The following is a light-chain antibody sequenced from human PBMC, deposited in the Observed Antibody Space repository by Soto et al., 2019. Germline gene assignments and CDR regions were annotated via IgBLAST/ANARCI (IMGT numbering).Light chain of an antibody. CDR1: SSDVGSYNY. V-gene: IGLV2-14*01. CDR2: DVS. J-gene: IGLJ1*01. CDR3: SSYTSRRSYV. Sequence: QSVLTQPASVSRSPGQSITISCTGTSSDVGSYNYVSWYQQHPGKAPKLMIYDVSNRPSGVSNRFSGSKSGNTASLTISGLQAEDEADYYCSSYTSRRSYVFGTGTKVTVL.